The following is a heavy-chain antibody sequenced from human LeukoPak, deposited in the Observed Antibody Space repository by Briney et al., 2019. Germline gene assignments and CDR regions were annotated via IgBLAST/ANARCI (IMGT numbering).Heavy chain of an antibody. CDR3: ARKDGDF. V-gene: IGHV4-4*07. CDR2: IYTSGIT. Sequence: PSETLSLTCTVSGVSISAYYWTWIRQPAGKELEWIGRIYTSGITNYNPSLESRLTMSLDTSKNQISLRLSSVTAADTAVYYCARKDGDFWGQGTLVTVSS. J-gene: IGHJ4*02. CDR1: GVSISAYY.